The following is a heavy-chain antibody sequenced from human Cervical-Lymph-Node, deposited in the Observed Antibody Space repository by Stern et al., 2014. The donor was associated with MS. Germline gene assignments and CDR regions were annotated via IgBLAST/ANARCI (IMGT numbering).Heavy chain of an antibody. V-gene: IGHV1-2*06. CDR1: GYTFTGYY. J-gene: IGHJ4*02. CDR2: INPNGGGT. D-gene: IGHD5-24*01. Sequence: QVQLVQSGAEVKKPGASVKVSCKASGYTFTGYYMHWVRQAPGQGLEWMGRINPNGGGTNYPQKLQGRVTMTRDTSISTAYMELSRLRSDDTAVFYCARARRDGYNSYYFDYWGQGTLVTVSS. CDR3: ARARRDGYNSYYFDY.